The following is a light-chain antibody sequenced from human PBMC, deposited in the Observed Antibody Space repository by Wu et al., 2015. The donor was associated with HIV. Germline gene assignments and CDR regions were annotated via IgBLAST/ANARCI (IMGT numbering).Light chain of an antibody. CDR1: ESMSSTY. Sequence: DIVLTQSPGTLSLSPGERATLSCRASESMSSTYLAWYQQKRGQAPRLLIYDSSRRATGIADRFVGSGSGTSYSLTISSLQSEDFAVYYCQQYREWPRTFGQGT. CDR3: QQYREWPRT. CDR2: DSS. J-gene: IGKJ1*01. V-gene: IGKV3-20*01.